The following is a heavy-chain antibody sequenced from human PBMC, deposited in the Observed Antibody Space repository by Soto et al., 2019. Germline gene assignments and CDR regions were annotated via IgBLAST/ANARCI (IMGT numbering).Heavy chain of an antibody. CDR3: ARVRGTIFGVVIKGLRNYYYGMDV. CDR2: ISAYNANT. V-gene: IGHV1-18*01. Sequence: ASVKVSCKASGYTFTSYGISWVRQAPGQGLEWMGWISAYNANTNYAQKLQGRVTMTTDTSTSTSYMELSSLRSEDTAVYYCARVRGTIFGVVIKGLRNYYYGMDVWGQGTTVTVSS. CDR1: GYTFTSYG. J-gene: IGHJ6*02. D-gene: IGHD3-3*01.